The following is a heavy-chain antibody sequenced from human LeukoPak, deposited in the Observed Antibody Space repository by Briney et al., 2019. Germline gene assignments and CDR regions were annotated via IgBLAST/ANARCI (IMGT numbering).Heavy chain of an antibody. Sequence: SETLSLTCTVSGGSISSYYWSWIRQPPGKGLEWIGYIHYSGSTNYNPSLKSRVTISVDTSKNQFSLKLSSVTAADTAVYYCARPQYSSSWYYFDYWGQGTLVTVSS. D-gene: IGHD6-13*01. CDR2: IHYSGST. CDR3: ARPQYSSSWYYFDY. V-gene: IGHV4-59*01. J-gene: IGHJ4*02. CDR1: GGSISSYY.